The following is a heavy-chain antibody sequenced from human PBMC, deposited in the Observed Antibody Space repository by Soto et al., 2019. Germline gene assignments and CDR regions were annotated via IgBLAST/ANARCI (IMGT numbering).Heavy chain of an antibody. Sequence: EVQLVESGGGLVQPGGSLRLSCAASGFTFSSYSMNWVRQAPGKGLEWVSYISSSSSTIYYADSVKGRFTISRDNAKNSLYLQMNSLRDEDTAVYYCARNMGMRYRYGGFDYWGQGTLVTVSS. V-gene: IGHV3-48*02. CDR1: GFTFSSYS. CDR3: ARNMGMRYRYGGFDY. D-gene: IGHD5-18*01. J-gene: IGHJ4*02. CDR2: ISSSSSTI.